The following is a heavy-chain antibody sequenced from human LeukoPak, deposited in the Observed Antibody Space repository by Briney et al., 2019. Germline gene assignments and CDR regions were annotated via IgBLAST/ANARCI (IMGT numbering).Heavy chain of an antibody. V-gene: IGHV3-7*03. CDR2: IKQDGTEE. J-gene: IGHJ4*02. CDR1: GFTFSSSW. CDR3: ARDPCHGALDY. Sequence: GGSLRLSCVASGFTFSSSWMSWVRRAPGKGLEWVANIKQDGTEEYYVDSVRGRFSISKDNAKNSLYLQMNSLRAADTAVYYCARDPCHGALDYWGQGALVTVPS. D-gene: IGHD2-2*01.